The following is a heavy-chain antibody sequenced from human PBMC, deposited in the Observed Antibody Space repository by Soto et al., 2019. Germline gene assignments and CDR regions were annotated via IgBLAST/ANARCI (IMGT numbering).Heavy chain of an antibody. CDR2: IYYSGST. CDR1: GGSISSSSYY. D-gene: IGHD1-26*01. CDR3: ARSRGTFNWFDP. Sequence: SETLSLTCTVSGGSISSSSYYWGWIRQPPGKGLEWIGSIYYSGSTYYNPSLKSRVTISVDTSKNQFSLKLSSVTAADTAVYYCARSRGTFNWFDPWGQGTLVTVS. V-gene: IGHV4-39*01. J-gene: IGHJ5*02.